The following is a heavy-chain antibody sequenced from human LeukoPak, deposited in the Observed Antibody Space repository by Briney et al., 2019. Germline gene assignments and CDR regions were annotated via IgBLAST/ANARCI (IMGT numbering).Heavy chain of an antibody. CDR1: DGSISSSSYY. V-gene: IGHV4-39*01. CDR3: VRHGGGYCSGGSCYVDY. CDR2: IYYSGST. D-gene: IGHD2-15*01. Sequence: PSETLSLTCTVSDGSISSSSYYWGWIRQPPGKGLERIGSIYYSGSTYYNPSLKSRVTISVDTSKNQFSLKVTSVTAADTAVYYCVRHGGGYCSGGSCYVDYWGQGTLVTVSS. J-gene: IGHJ4*02.